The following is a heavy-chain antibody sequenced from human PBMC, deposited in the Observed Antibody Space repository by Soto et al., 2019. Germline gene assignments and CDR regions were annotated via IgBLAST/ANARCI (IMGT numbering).Heavy chain of an antibody. CDR1: GFTVSSNY. V-gene: IGHV3-66*01. D-gene: IGHD6-13*01. CDR3: ARTIAAAGKPDAFDI. CDR2: IYSGGST. J-gene: IGHJ3*02. Sequence: PGGSLRLSCAASGFTVSSNYMSWVRQAPGKGLEWVSVIYSGGSTYYADSVKGRFTISRDNSKNTLYLQMNSLRAEDTAVYYCARTIAAAGKPDAFDIWGQGTMVTVSS.